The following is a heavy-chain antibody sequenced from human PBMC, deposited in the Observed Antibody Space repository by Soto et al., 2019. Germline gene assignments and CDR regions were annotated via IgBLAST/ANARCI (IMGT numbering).Heavy chain of an antibody. D-gene: IGHD1-26*01. Sequence: QTQLHESGPGLVKPSETLSLTCNVSGDSIGRFYWSWIRQSAEKGLEWIGRVYSTGGTAYNTALKGRVTISLDRSNNHVSLEMNSVTAADTAVYFCARDLSGTGLDIWGRGTRVTVSS. CDR2: VYSTGGT. J-gene: IGHJ6*02. CDR1: GDSIGRFY. CDR3: ARDLSGTGLDI. V-gene: IGHV4-4*07.